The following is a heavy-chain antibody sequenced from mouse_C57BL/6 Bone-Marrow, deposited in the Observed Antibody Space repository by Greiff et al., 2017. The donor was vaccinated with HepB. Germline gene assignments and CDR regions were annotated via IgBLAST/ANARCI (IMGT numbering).Heavy chain of an antibody. CDR3: ALTLPPWFAD. V-gene: IGHV1-55*01. CDR1: GYTFTSYW. CDR2: IYPGSGST. D-gene: IGHD4-1*01. Sequence: VKLQESGAELVKPGASVKMSCKASGYTFTSYWITWVKQRPGQGLEWIGDIYPGSGSTNYNEKFKSKATLTVDTSSSTAYMQLSSLTSEDSAVYYCALTLPPWFADWGQGTLVTVSA. J-gene: IGHJ3*01.